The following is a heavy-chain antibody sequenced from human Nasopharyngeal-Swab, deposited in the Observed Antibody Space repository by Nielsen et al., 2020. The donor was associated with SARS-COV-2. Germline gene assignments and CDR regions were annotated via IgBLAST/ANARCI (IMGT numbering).Heavy chain of an antibody. CDR2: INPNSGGT. CDR1: GYTFTGYY. CDR3: ARALGYCSSTSRDTGENYYYYGMDV. J-gene: IGHJ6*02. D-gene: IGHD2-2*02. V-gene: IGHV1-2*04. Sequence: ASVKVSCKASGYTFTGYYMHWVRQAPGQGLEWMGWINPNSGGTNYAQKFQGWVTMTRDTSISTAYMELSRLRSDDTAVYYCARALGYCSSTSRDTGENYYYYGMDVWGQGTTVTVSS.